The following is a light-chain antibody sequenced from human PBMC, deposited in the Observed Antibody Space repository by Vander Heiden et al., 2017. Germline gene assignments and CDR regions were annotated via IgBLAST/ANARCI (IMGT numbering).Light chain of an antibody. V-gene: IGKV1-39*01. J-gene: IGKJ1*01. Sequence: DIQMTQSPSSLSASVGDRVTITCRASQSISSYLNWYQQKPRKAPTLLIYAASSLQSGVPSMFSGSGSGTDFTLTISSLQPEDFATYYCQQSYSTPRTFGQGTKVEIK. CDR3: QQSYSTPRT. CDR2: AAS. CDR1: QSISSY.